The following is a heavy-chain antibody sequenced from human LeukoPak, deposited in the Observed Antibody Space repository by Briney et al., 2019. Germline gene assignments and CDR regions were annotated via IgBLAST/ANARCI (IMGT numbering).Heavy chain of an antibody. CDR3: ARGDSSGYYAWFDP. V-gene: IGHV4-59*01. D-gene: IGHD3-22*01. CDR1: GGSISTYY. J-gene: IGHJ5*02. Sequence: SETLSLTCTVSGGSISTYYWSWIRQTPGKGLECIGYIYYSGSTNYNPSLKSRVTISVDTSKNQFSLKLISVTAADTAVYYCARGDSSGYYAWFDPWGQGTLVTVSS. CDR2: IYYSGST.